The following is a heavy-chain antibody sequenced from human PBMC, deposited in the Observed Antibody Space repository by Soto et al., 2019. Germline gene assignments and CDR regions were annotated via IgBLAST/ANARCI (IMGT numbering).Heavy chain of an antibody. CDR3: ARLYSSGWYYFDY. J-gene: IGHJ4*02. CDR2: ISVYNGNR. CDR1: GGTFSIYT. V-gene: IGHV1-18*01. D-gene: IGHD6-19*01. Sequence: ASVKVSCTSSGGTFSIYTISCVRQAPGQGLEWMGWISVYNGNRNYAQKLQGRVTMTTDTSTSTAYMELRSLRSDDTAVYYCARLYSSGWYYFDYWGQGTLVTVSS.